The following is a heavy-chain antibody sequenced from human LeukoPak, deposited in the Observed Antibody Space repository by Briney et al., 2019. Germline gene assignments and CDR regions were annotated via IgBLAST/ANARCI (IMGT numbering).Heavy chain of an antibody. Sequence: SETLSLTCTVSGDSISSSSYYWSWIRQPPGKGLEWIGYIYYSGSTNYNPSLKSRVTMSVDTSKNQFSLKLSSVTAADTAVYFCARGMAVAYDYNWFDPWGQGTLVTVSS. CDR1: GDSISSSSYY. CDR3: ARGMAVAYDYNWFDP. J-gene: IGHJ5*02. CDR2: IYYSGST. V-gene: IGHV4-61*05. D-gene: IGHD5-12*01.